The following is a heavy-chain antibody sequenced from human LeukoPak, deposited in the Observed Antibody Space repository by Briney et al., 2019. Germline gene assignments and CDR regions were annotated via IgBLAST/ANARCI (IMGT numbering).Heavy chain of an antibody. CDR2: LYNGGDT. Sequence: KPSETLSLTCTVSGASIGSFYWSWIRQPAGKGLEWIGRLYNGGDTNYSPSLRSRGTIPVDTSKNQFSLKLNSVTAADTAVYYCARGVEASGVGFYAFDIWGQGTVVTVSS. V-gene: IGHV4-4*07. CDR1: GASIGSFY. CDR3: ARGVEASGVGFYAFDI. D-gene: IGHD6-13*01. J-gene: IGHJ3*02.